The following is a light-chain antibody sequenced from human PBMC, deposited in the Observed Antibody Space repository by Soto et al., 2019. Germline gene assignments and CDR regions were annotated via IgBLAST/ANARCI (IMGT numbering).Light chain of an antibody. Sequence: QSALTQPPSASGSPGQSVTISCTGSTNTVGGYNFVSWYQQHPGKAPRLMIFEVTKRPSGVPDRFSGSKSGNTASLTVSGLQPEDEAYYYCSSYAGNDNLLFGGGTKLTVL. CDR1: TNTVGGYNF. CDR2: EVT. V-gene: IGLV2-8*01. CDR3: SSYAGNDNLL. J-gene: IGLJ3*02.